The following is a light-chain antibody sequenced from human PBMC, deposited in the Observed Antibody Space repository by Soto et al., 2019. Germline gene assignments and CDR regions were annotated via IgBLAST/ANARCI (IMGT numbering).Light chain of an antibody. CDR3: QQYGSAPRT. CDR1: QSVSSSY. J-gene: IGKJ2*01. V-gene: IGKV3-20*01. Sequence: EIVLTQSPGTLSLSPGERATLSCRASQSVSSSYLAGYQQKPGQAPRLLIYGASSRAPGIPDRFSGSGSGRDFTVTISRLEPEDFAVYYCQQYGSAPRTFGQGTKLEIE. CDR2: GAS.